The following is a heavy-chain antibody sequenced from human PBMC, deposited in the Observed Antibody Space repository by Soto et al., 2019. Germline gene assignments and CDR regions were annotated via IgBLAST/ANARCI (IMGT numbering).Heavy chain of an antibody. Sequence: EVQLLESGGGLVQPGGSLRLSCVGSGFTLSSYAMSWVRQAPGKGLEWVSGISGSGASTDYADSVKGRFTTSRDNSDSTLFLQMNSLRGEDTAVYYCAKGPCSGGSCYSRHFDYWGQGTLVTVSS. D-gene: IGHD2-15*01. V-gene: IGHV3-23*01. CDR3: AKGPCSGGSCYSRHFDY. CDR1: GFTLSSYA. CDR2: ISGSGAST. J-gene: IGHJ4*02.